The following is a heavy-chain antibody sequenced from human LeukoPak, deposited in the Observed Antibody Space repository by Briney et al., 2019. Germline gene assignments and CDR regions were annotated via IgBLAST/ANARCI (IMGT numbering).Heavy chain of an antibody. CDR3: ARQLSISSGYSNWFDP. Sequence: SETLSLTCTVSGGSISNYYWTWIRQPPGKGLEWIGYIYYSGSTNYNPSLKSRVTISVDTSKNQFSLKLSSVTAADTAVYYCARQLSISSGYSNWFDPWGQGTLVTVSS. V-gene: IGHV4-59*08. CDR1: GGSISNYY. CDR2: IYYSGST. D-gene: IGHD3-22*01. J-gene: IGHJ5*02.